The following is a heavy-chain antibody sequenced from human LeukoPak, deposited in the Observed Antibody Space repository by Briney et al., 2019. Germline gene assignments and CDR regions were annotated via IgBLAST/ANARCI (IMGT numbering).Heavy chain of an antibody. Sequence: PSGTLSLTCTVSGDSISSSSYYWGWIRQPPGKGLEWVGSIYYTGSTYYNPSLKSRVTISVDTSKNQFSLKLSSVTAADTAVYYCARQTYGGLISYWGQGTLVTVSS. CDR1: GDSISSSSYY. CDR3: ARQTYGGLISY. D-gene: IGHD4-23*01. J-gene: IGHJ4*02. CDR2: IYYTGST. V-gene: IGHV4-39*01.